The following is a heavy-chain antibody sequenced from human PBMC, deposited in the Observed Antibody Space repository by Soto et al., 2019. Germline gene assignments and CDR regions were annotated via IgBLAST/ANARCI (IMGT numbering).Heavy chain of an antibody. V-gene: IGHV1-69*13. D-gene: IGHD5-18*01. J-gene: IGHJ6*02. CDR1: GGTFSSYA. CDR3: ARGTWIQLWYTYGMDA. Sequence: SVKVSCKASGGTFSSYAISWVRQAPGQGLEWMGGIIPIFGTANYAQKFQGRVTITADESTSTAYMELSSLRSEDTAVYYCARGTWIQLWYTYGMDAWGQGTTVTVSS. CDR2: IIPIFGTA.